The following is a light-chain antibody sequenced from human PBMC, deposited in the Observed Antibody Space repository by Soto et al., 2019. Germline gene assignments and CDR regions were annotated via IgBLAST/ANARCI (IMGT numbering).Light chain of an antibody. Sequence: EIVMTQSPVTLSVSPGERATLSCRASQSVRSNLAWYQQKPGQAPSFLIYGAFTRATGIPARFSVTGSGTEFTLTIGSMQPDDFATYVCQQYYNYSTFGQGTKVDIK. V-gene: IGKV3-15*01. CDR3: QQYYNYST. CDR1: QSVRSN. J-gene: IGKJ1*01. CDR2: GAF.